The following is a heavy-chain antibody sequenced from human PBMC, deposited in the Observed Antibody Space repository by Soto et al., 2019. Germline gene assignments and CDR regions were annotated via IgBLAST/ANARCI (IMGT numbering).Heavy chain of an antibody. Sequence: QVQLVQSGAEVKKPGSSVKVSCKASGGTFSSYTISWVRQAPGQGLEWMGRIIPILGIANYAQKFQGRVTITADKSTSTAYMELSSLRSEDTAVYYCARASLSLSSARSARNWYFDLWGRGTLVTVSS. D-gene: IGHD3-16*02. CDR3: ARASLSLSSARSARNWYFDL. CDR2: IIPILGIA. CDR1: GGTFSSYT. V-gene: IGHV1-69*02. J-gene: IGHJ2*01.